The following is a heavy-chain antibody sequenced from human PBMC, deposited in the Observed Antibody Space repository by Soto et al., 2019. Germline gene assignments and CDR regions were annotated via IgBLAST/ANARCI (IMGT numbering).Heavy chain of an antibody. D-gene: IGHD5-12*01. CDR2: INAGNGNT. J-gene: IGHJ4*02. Sequence: ASVKVSCKASGYTFTSYAMHWVRQAPGQRLEWMGWINAGNGNTKYSQKFQGRVTITRDTSASTAYMELSSLRSEDTAVYYCARDYSYGGYDNYFDCWGQGTLVTVSS. CDR1: GYTFTSYA. CDR3: ARDYSYGGYDNYFDC. V-gene: IGHV1-3*01.